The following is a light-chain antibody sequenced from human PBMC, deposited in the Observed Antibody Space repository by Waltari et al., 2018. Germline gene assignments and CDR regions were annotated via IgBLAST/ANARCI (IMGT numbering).Light chain of an antibody. V-gene: IGLV2-14*01. J-gene: IGLJ2*01. CDR2: EVR. CDR3: TSYTPTITVV. Sequence: QSALTQPSSVSGSPGPSLTIPCPGTFSDVRSYNYFSWYQQHPGKAPRLFIYEVRHRPSGVSHRFSGSKSGNTASLAISGLQAEDEADYYCTSYTPTITVVFGGGTKVTVL. CDR1: FSDVRSYNY.